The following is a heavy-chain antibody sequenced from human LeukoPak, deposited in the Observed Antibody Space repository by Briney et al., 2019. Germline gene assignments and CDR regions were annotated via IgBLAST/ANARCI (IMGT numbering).Heavy chain of an antibody. Sequence: GSVKDSCKASGYTFTGYYMHWVRQAPGQGLEWMGWINPNSGGTNYAQKFQGRVTMTRDTSISTAYMELSRLRPDDTAVYYCARDLWELGGYFDYWGQGTPVSLSS. CDR3: ARDLWELGGYFDY. CDR1: GYTFTGYY. D-gene: IGHD1-26*01. CDR2: INPNSGGT. J-gene: IGHJ4*02. V-gene: IGHV1-2*02.